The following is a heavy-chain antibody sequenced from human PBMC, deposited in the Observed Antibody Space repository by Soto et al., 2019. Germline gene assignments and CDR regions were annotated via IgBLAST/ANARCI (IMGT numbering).Heavy chain of an antibody. J-gene: IGHJ4*02. CDR1: GYSFNTYW. D-gene: IGHD3-22*01. CDR3: ARPGYYDSSGFFIFDH. Sequence: GESLKISCKASGYSFNTYWIGWVRQLPGKGLEWMGIIYPDDSDTRYSPSFQGQVTISADKSFTTVYLQWNSLKASDTAIYYCARPGYYDSSGFFIFDHWGQGTLVTGSS. CDR2: IYPDDSDT. V-gene: IGHV5-51*01.